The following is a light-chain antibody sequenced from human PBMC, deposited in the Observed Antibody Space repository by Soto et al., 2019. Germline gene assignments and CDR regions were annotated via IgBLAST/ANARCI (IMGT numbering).Light chain of an antibody. Sequence: EIVLTQSPGTLSLSQGEGATLSCRASQSVSSSFFAWYQQTPGQAPRLLIYGASSRATGIPDRFSGSGSGSDFTLTSSRLEPEDFAVYYCQQYGSSPWTFGQGTKVETK. CDR1: QSVSSSF. J-gene: IGKJ1*01. CDR3: QQYGSSPWT. CDR2: GAS. V-gene: IGKV3-20*01.